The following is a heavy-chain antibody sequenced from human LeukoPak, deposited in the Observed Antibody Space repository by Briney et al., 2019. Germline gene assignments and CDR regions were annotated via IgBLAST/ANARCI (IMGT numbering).Heavy chain of an antibody. V-gene: IGHV3-74*01. CDR3: ARDPYSGNYGNYYYYMDV. CDR1: GFTFSSYW. CDR2: INSDGSST. J-gene: IGHJ6*03. D-gene: IGHD1-26*01. Sequence: GGSLRLSCAASGFTFSSYWMHWVRQAPGKGLVWVSRINSDGSSTSYADSVKGRFTISRDNAKNTLYLQMNSLRAEDTAVYYCARDPYSGNYGNYYYYMDVWGKGTTVTISS.